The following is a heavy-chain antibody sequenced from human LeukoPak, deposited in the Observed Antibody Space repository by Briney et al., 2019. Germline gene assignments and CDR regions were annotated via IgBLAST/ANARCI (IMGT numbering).Heavy chain of an antibody. D-gene: IGHD3-9*01. CDR1: GFTFSYFW. Sequence: GGSLRLSCAASGFTFSYFWMTWVRQAPGKGPEWLAPIRQDGGDKWYVDSVKGRFTISRDNAKNSLYLQMNSLRAEDTAVYYCARYFDNTGYYWRRFDYWGQGDLVSVSS. CDR3: ARYFDNTGYYWRRFDY. CDR2: IRQDGGDK. J-gene: IGHJ4*02. V-gene: IGHV3-7*01.